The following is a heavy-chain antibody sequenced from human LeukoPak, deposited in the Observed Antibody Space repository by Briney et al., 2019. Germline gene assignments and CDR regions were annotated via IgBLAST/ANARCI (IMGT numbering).Heavy chain of an antibody. J-gene: IGHJ6*03. D-gene: IGHD2-2*01. Sequence: GGSLRLSCAASGFTFSSYSMIWVRQAPGKGLEWVSAISGSGGSTYYADSVKGRFTISRDNSKNTLYLQMNSLRAEDTAVYYCAKESPYCSSTSCYYYYYMDVWGKGTTVTISS. CDR1: GFTFSSYS. V-gene: IGHV3-23*01. CDR3: AKESPYCSSTSCYYYYYMDV. CDR2: ISGSGGST.